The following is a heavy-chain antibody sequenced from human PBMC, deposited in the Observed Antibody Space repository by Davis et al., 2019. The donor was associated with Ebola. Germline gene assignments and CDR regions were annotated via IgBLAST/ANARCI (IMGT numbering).Heavy chain of an antibody. Sequence: PGGSLRLSCAASGFTFSRSAMSWVRQAPGKGLEWVSSISGSGGITYYADAVRGRFTISRDNSKNTLSLEMNSLRAEDTAVYYCAKVIDSSAWYGYALDVWGQGTTVTVSS. V-gene: IGHV3-23*01. CDR1: GFTFSRSA. CDR2: ISGSGGIT. CDR3: AKVIDSSAWYGYALDV. J-gene: IGHJ6*02. D-gene: IGHD6-13*01.